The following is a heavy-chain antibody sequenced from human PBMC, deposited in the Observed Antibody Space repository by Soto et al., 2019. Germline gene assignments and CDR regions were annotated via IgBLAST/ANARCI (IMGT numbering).Heavy chain of an antibody. CDR1: AFIFNDHY. Sequence: QVRLVESGGGSVKPGGPLRLSCEASAFIFNDHYMSWIRQAPGKGREWVAYISSSGSTVYYAGSVEGRFTISRDNFKNSLFLQMDSLTADDTAVYYCARGLRSSYTSGWFFDFWGQGTLVTVSS. CDR2: ISSSGSTV. V-gene: IGHV3-11*01. D-gene: IGHD6-19*01. CDR3: ARGLRSSYTSGWFFDF. J-gene: IGHJ4*02.